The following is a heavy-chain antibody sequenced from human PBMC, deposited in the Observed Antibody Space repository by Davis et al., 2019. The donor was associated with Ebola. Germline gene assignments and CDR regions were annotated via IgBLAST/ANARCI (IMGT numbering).Heavy chain of an antibody. V-gene: IGHV3-23*01. J-gene: IGHJ6*04. CDR3: AKDGGYCSGGSCRYYYYYGMDV. CDR2: LSLGADT. CDR1: GFLFSRYV. D-gene: IGHD2-15*01. Sequence: LTRAASGFLFSRYVMSWVRQAPGKGLELVSTLSLGADTYYVDSVKGRFTISRDNSKNTLYLQMNSLRVEDTAIYYCAKDGGYCSGGSCRYYYYYGMDVWGKGTTVTVSS.